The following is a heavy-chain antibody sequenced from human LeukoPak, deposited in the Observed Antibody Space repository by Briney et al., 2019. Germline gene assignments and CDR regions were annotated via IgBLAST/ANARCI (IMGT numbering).Heavy chain of an antibody. D-gene: IGHD3-10*01. CDR2: ISSSGSTI. CDR3: ARETTYYYGSRTYNWFDP. V-gene: IGHV3-48*03. Sequence: GGSLRLSCAASGFTFSSYEMHWLRQAPGKGLEWVSYISSSGSTIYYADSVKGRFTISRDNAKNSLYLQTNTLRADDTAVYYCARETTYYYGSRTYNWFDPWGQGTLVTVSS. CDR1: GFTFSSYE. J-gene: IGHJ5*02.